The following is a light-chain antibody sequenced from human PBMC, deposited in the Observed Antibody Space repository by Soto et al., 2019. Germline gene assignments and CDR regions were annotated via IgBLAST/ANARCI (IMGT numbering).Light chain of an antibody. Sequence: EIVLTQSPGALSLSPGERATLSCRASQSVSSSYLAWYQQKPGQPPRLLISGASTRATGIPARFSGSGSGTEFTLTISSLQSEDFAVYYCQQYNNWPPMFGQGTKVDNK. CDR3: QQYNNWPPM. J-gene: IGKJ1*01. CDR1: QSVSSSY. V-gene: IGKV3-15*01. CDR2: GAS.